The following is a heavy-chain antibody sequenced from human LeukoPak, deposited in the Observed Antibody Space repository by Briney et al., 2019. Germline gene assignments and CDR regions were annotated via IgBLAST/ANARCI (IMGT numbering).Heavy chain of an antibody. CDR2: INDSEST. CDR3: ARRVGSGRYYFDI. Sequence: SETLSLTCAIYGGSFRDYYCSWIRQSPGKGLEWIGEINDSESTNLNPSLKSRVTLSIHTSRNQCSLKLTSVTAADTGVFFCARRVGSGRYYFDIWGQGTQVTVSS. D-gene: IGHD3-10*01. V-gene: IGHV4-34*01. J-gene: IGHJ4*02. CDR1: GGSFRDYY.